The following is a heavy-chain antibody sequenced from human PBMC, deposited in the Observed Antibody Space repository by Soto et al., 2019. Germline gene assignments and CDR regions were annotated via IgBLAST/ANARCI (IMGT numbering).Heavy chain of an antibody. CDR2: IMPVFATP. CDR1: GGTFSTSA. D-gene: IGHD3-3*02. J-gene: IGHJ6*02. CDR3: ARDKDRQQLGGNYYYILDV. Sequence: QVQLVQSGAEVKKPGSSVKVSCKASGGTFSTSAISWVRQAPGQGLEWVRGIMPVFATPDYAQNFQGRVTITADESTTTAYLELTSLRTDDTAVYYCARDKDRQQLGGNYYYILDVWGQGTAITVSS. V-gene: IGHV1-69*12.